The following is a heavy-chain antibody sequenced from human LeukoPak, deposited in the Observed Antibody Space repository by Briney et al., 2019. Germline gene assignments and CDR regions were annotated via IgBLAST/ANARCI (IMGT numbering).Heavy chain of an antibody. J-gene: IGHJ6*02. CDR1: GGTFSNYA. CDR3: ARDRASGSYQVSFCYDLDV. V-gene: IGHV1-46*01. D-gene: IGHD3-10*01. Sequence: ASVTVSCKASGGTFSNYAISWVRQAPGQGLAWLGVINPSGGSTTYAQNFQGRVTMTTDTSTSTVYMELSSLRSEDTAVYYCARDRASGSYQVSFCYDLDVWGLGTTVTVSS. CDR2: INPSGGST.